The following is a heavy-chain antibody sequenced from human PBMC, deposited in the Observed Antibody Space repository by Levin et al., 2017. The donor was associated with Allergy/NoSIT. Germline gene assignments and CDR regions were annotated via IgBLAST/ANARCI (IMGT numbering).Heavy chain of an antibody. CDR2: IKQDGSEK. CDR1: GFTFSSYW. V-gene: IGHV3-7*04. CDR3: ARVRDYVWGSYFEARGYVDY. J-gene: IGHJ4*02. Sequence: GGSLRLSCAASGFTFSSYWMSWVRQAPGKGLEWVANIKQDGSEKYYVDSVKGRFTISRDNAKNSLYLQMNSLRAEDTAVYYCARVRDYVWGSYFEARGYVDYWGQGTLVTVSS. D-gene: IGHD3-16*01.